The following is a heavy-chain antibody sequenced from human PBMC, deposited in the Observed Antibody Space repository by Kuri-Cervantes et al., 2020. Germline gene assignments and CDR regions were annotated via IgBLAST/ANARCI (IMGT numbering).Heavy chain of an antibody. V-gene: IGHV3-7*01. Sequence: GGSLRLSCAASGFTFSSYWMSWVRQAPGKGLEWVANIKQDGSEKYYVDSVKGRFTISRDNAKNSLYLQMNSLRAEDTAVYYCARDRKYYGSDYCYYYMDVWGKGTTVTVSS. CDR1: GFTFSSYW. J-gene: IGHJ6*03. D-gene: IGHD3-10*01. CDR3: ARDRKYYGSDYCYYYMDV. CDR2: IKQDGSEK.